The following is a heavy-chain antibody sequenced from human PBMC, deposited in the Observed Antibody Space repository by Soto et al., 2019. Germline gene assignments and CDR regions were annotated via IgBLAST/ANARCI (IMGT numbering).Heavy chain of an antibody. CDR3: ARDRWSGGSCYVSALYGMDV. Sequence: GGSLRLSCAASGFTVSSNYMSWVRQAPGKGLEWVSVIYSGGSTYYADSAKGRFTISRDNSKNTLYLHMNSLRAEDTPVYYCARDRWSGGSCYVSALYGMDVWGQGTTVTVSS. J-gene: IGHJ6*02. CDR2: IYSGGST. D-gene: IGHD2-15*01. CDR1: GFTVSSNY. V-gene: IGHV3-53*01.